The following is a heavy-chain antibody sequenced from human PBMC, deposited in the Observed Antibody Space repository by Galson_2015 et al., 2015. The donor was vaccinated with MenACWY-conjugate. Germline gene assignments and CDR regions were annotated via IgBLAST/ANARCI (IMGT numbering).Heavy chain of an antibody. CDR2: LCSGTTT. J-gene: IGHJ5*02. CDR3: ARSRVGYGERWLDP. D-gene: IGHD5-12*01. CDR1: GFTVSANC. V-gene: IGHV3-53*01. Sequence: SLRLSCAASGFTVSANCMSWVRQAPGKGLEWVSILCSGTTTYYADSVKGRFTISGDNSKNTVYLQMNSLRAEDTAMYHCARSRVGYGERWLDPWGQGTLVTVSS.